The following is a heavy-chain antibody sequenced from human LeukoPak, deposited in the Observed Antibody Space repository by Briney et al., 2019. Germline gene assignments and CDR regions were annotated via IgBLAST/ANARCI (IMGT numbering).Heavy chain of an antibody. V-gene: IGHV5-51*01. CDR2: IYPGDSDT. D-gene: IGHD3-10*01. J-gene: IGHJ3*02. CDR3: ARQEFVDAFDI. Sequence: GASLKISCKGSGYRFTSYWIGWVRQMPGKGLEWMGIIYPGDSDTRYSPSFQGQVTISADKSISTAYLQWSSLKASDTAMYYCARQEFVDAFDIWGQGTMVTVSS. CDR1: GYRFTSYW.